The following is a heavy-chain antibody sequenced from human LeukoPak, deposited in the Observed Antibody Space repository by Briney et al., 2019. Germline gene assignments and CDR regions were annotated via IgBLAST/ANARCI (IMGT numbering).Heavy chain of an antibody. CDR1: GGSISSYY. Sequence: SETLSLTCTVSGGSISSYYWSWIRQPPGKGLEWIGYIYYRGTTKYNPPLKSRVTISVDTSKNQLSLKLNSVTAADTAVYYCARDTPPNALDYWGQGTLVTVSS. D-gene: IGHD2-2*01. V-gene: IGHV4-59*01. CDR3: ARDTPPNALDY. CDR2: IYYRGTT. J-gene: IGHJ4*02.